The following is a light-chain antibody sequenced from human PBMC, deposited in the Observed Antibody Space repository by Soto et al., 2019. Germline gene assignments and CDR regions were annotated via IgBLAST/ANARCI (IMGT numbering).Light chain of an antibody. V-gene: IGKV3-15*01. CDR2: GAT. Sequence: EILMTQSPATLSVFSGERATLSRRARQSVSILLAWYQQKPGQAPRLLIHGATTRATGIPARFSGSGSGTEFTLTISSLQSEDFAVYYCQQYNNWPRTFGQGTKVDI. J-gene: IGKJ1*01. CDR3: QQYNNWPRT. CDR1: QSVSIL.